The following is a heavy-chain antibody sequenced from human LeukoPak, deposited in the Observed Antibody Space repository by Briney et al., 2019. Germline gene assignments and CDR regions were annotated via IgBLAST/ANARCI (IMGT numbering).Heavy chain of an antibody. J-gene: IGHJ6*03. D-gene: IGHD3-3*01. CDR3: AAGGGWDPSFGVVTHIDA. CDR2: IDNDGHGI. V-gene: IGHV3-74*01. Sequence: QPGGSLRLSCVTSGFTFSGYWMHWVRQGPEKGLELVSRIDNDGHGIIYADSVKGRLTTSRDNVKNTLYLQMNSLRVEDTAVYYCAAGGGWDPSFGVVTHIDAWGKGTTVVVS. CDR1: GFTFSGYW.